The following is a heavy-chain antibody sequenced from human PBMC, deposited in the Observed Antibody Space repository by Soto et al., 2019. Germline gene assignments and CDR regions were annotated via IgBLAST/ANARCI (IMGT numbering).Heavy chain of an antibody. CDR3: ARANYYGSPGDFDY. CDR1: GFTCSSYS. V-gene: IGHV3-48*01. Sequence: EVQLVESGGGLVQPGGSLRRSCAASGFTCSSYSMNWVRQATGTGLEWVSYISSSSSTIYYAASVKGRFTISRDNAKNSLYLQMNSLRAEDTAVYYCARANYYGSPGDFDYWGQGTLVTVSS. D-gene: IGHD3-10*01. J-gene: IGHJ4*02. CDR2: ISSSSSTI.